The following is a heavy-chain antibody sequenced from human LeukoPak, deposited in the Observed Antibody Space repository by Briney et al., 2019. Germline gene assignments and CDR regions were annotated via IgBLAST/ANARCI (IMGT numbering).Heavy chain of an antibody. Sequence: SETLSLTCTVSGGSVSRGSYYWSWIRQPPGKGLEWIGYIYYSGSTNYNPSLKSRVTISVDTSKNQFSLKLSSVTAADTAVYYCARGLAYYDFWSGYYTTEEYFQHWGQGTLVTVSS. CDR1: GGSVSRGSYY. CDR2: IYYSGST. D-gene: IGHD3-3*01. J-gene: IGHJ1*01. V-gene: IGHV4-61*01. CDR3: ARGLAYYDFWSGYYTTEEYFQH.